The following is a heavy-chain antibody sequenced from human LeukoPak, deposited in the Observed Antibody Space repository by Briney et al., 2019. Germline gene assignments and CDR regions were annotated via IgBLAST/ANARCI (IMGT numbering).Heavy chain of an antibody. V-gene: IGHV3-53*01. CDR3: ARLPLTARRHFDY. Sequence: GGSLRLSCAASGFTVSSNFVTWVRQAPGKGLEWLSIIYSGGGTDYADSVKGRFTISRDNSKNTVYLQMNSLRAEDTAVYYCARLPLTARRHFDYWGQGTLVTVSS. CDR2: IYSGGGT. CDR1: GFTVSSNF. D-gene: IGHD5-18*01. J-gene: IGHJ4*02.